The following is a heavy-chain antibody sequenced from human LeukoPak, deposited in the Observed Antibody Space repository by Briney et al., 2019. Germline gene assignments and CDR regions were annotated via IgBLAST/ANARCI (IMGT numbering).Heavy chain of an antibody. D-gene: IGHD4-23*01. J-gene: IGHJ4*02. CDR1: GFTLSSYS. CDR3: ERTLGQGKAMDY. Sequence: GGSLRLSCAASGFTLSSYSMNWVRRAPGEGLEWVSSISSSSSYIYYADSVKGRFTISRDNAKNSLSLQLNSLRAEDTAVYYCERTLGQGKAMDYWGQGTLVTVSS. CDR2: ISSSSSYI. V-gene: IGHV3-21*01.